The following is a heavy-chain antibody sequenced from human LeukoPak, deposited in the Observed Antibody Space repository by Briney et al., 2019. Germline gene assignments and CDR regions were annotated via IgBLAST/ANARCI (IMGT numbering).Heavy chain of an antibody. J-gene: IGHJ3*02. CDR3: ARDQVKWAIFGVVIKPHDAFDI. CDR1: GGSISSGSYY. V-gene: IGHV4-61*02. Sequence: PSETLSLTCTVSGGSISSGSYYWSWIRQPAGKGLEWIGRIYTSGSTNYNPSLKSRVTISVDTSKNQFSLKLSSVTAADTAVYYCARDQVKWAIFGVVIKPHDAFDIWGQGTMVTVSS. D-gene: IGHD3-3*01. CDR2: IYTSGST.